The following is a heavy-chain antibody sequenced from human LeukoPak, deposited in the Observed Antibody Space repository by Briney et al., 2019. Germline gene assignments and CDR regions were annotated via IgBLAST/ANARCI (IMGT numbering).Heavy chain of an antibody. CDR2: ISYNSVIM. V-gene: IGHV3-9*01. CDR1: GFTFDYYA. CDR3: APRREKEPFYN. J-gene: IGHJ4*02. D-gene: IGHD1-14*01. Sequence: PGGSLRLSCAASGFTFDYYAMHWVRQAPGKGLEWISSISYNSVIMNYADSVKGRFTISRDNAKNSLYLQMNSLTDEDTAFYYCAPRREKEPFYNWGQGTLVTVSS.